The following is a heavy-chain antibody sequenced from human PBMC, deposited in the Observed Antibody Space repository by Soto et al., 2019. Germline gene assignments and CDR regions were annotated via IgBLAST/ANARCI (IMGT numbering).Heavy chain of an antibody. V-gene: IGHV1-69*13. CDR3: ARAEERWELRVFDI. J-gene: IGHJ3*02. D-gene: IGHD1-26*01. CDR1: GGTFSSYA. CDR2: IIPIFGTA. Sequence: GASVKVSCKASGGTFSSYAISWVRQAPGQGLEWMGGIIPIFGTANYAQKFQGRVTITADESTSTAYMELSSLRSEDTAVYYCARAEERWELRVFDIWGQGTMVPVSS.